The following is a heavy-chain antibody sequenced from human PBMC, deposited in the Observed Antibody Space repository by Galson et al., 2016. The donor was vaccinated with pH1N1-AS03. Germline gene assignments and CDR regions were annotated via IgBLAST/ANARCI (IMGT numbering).Heavy chain of an antibody. D-gene: IGHD1/OR15-1a*01. CDR2: IYYTGST. J-gene: IGHJ4*02. Sequence: SESLSLTCTVSGGSISSGNNYWSWLRQSPGRGLEWIGTIYYTGSTYYNPSLKSRLTMSFDTSKNHFSLKLNSVTAADTAIYYCARDREHRVREFGFWGQGILVTVSS. CDR3: ARDREHRVREFGF. V-gene: IGHV4-39*07. CDR1: GGSISSGNNY.